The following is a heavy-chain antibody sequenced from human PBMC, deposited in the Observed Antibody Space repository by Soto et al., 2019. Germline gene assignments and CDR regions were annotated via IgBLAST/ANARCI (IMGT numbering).Heavy chain of an antibody. J-gene: IGHJ5*02. D-gene: IGHD3-10*01. CDR2: IGGSGSSA. Sequence: EVQLLESGGGLVQPGGSLRLSCAASGFTFKNFAVSWVRQAPGKGMEWVSAIGGSGSSANYADSVKGRFTVSREDSKITLYLQMSGLRVDDTALYYCAKDAVAYNGEWDWFDLWGQGTLVTVSS. CDR3: AKDAVAYNGEWDWFDL. V-gene: IGHV3-23*01. CDR1: GFTFKNFA.